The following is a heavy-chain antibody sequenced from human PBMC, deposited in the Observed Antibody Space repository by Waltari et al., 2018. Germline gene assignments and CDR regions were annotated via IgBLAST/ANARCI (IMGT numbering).Heavy chain of an antibody. CDR2: TRNKANSYTT. CDR1: GFTFSDHY. D-gene: IGHD3-10*01. CDR3: ARDTRSGGAYYYYGMDV. Sequence: EVQLVESGGGLVQPGGSLRLSCAASGFTFSDHYMDWVRQAPGKGLEWVCRTRNKANSYTTEYAASVKGRFTISRDDSKNSLYLQMNSLKTEDTAVYYCARDTRSGGAYYYYGMDVWGQGTTVTVSS. V-gene: IGHV3-72*01. J-gene: IGHJ6*02.